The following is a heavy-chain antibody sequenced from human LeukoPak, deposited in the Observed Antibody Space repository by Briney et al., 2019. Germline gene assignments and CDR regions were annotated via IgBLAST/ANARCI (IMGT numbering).Heavy chain of an antibody. CDR1: GGSISSSSYY. CDR3: ARDLKMEH. CDR2: IYHSGST. Sequence: SETLSLTCTVSGGSISSSSYYWGWIRQPPGKGLEWIGSIYHSGSTYYSPSLKSRVTISVDTSKNQFSLKLSSVTAADTAVYYWARDLKMEHWGQGTLVTVSS. J-gene: IGHJ1*01. V-gene: IGHV4-39*07. D-gene: IGHD2-8*01.